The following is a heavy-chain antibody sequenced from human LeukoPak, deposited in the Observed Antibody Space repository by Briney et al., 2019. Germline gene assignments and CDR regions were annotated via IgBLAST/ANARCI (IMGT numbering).Heavy chain of an antibody. J-gene: IGHJ4*02. Sequence: PGGSLRLSCAASGFTFSSYAMSWVRQAPGKGLEWVSAISGSGGSTYYADSVKGRFTISRDNSKNTLYLQMNSLRAEDTAVYYCAKDPRPRYSYGYFSDYWGQGTLVTVSS. CDR2: ISGSGGST. CDR3: AKDPRPRYSYGYFSDY. CDR1: GFTFSSYA. V-gene: IGHV3-23*01. D-gene: IGHD5-18*01.